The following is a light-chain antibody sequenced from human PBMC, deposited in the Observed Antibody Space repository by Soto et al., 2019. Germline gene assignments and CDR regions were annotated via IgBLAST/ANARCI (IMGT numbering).Light chain of an antibody. CDR2: DAS. CDR1: QTVSSGY. J-gene: IGKJ2*01. Sequence: EIVLTQSPVTLSLSPGERATLSCGASQTVSSGYLAWYQQRPGLAPRLLIYDASSSATGIPDRFSGSGSGTDFSLTISRLEPEDFAVYYCQQYSSSPYTFGQGTKLEIK. CDR3: QQYSSSPYT. V-gene: IGKV3D-20*01.